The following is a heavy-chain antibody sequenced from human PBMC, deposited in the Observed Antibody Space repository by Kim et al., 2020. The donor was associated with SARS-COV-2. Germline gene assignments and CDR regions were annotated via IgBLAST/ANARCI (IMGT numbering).Heavy chain of an antibody. D-gene: IGHD2-8*01. CDR1: GFTFRSFA. V-gene: IGHV3-23*01. Sequence: GGSLRLSCAASGFTFRSFAMSWVRQAPGKGLEWVATINFSGDNTLYADSVKGRFTISRDNSLNTLYMEMDSLRVEDTALYYCAKGTSGVTYYYLFNLWG. J-gene: IGHJ2*01. CDR2: INFSGDNT. CDR3: AKGTSGVTYYYLFNL.